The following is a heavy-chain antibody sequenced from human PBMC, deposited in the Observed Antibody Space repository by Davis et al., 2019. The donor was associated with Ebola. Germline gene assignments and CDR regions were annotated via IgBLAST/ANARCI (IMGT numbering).Heavy chain of an antibody. CDR2: ISSSSNYI. CDR1: GFTFSSYW. V-gene: IGHV3-21*01. CDR3: ARVSMATISY. D-gene: IGHD5-24*01. J-gene: IGHJ4*02. Sequence: PGGSLRLSCAASGFTFSSYWMSWVRQAPGKGLEWVSFISSSSNYIYYADSVKGRFTVSRDNAKNSLYLQMNSLRAEDTAVYYCARVSMATISYWGQGTLVSVSS.